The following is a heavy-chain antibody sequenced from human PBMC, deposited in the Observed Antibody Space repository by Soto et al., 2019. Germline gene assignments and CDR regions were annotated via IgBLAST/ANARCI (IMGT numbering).Heavy chain of an antibody. V-gene: IGHV4-59*01. CDR1: DDSISRYY. CDR3: ARGPIVITPSFPGDCHYAIDV. J-gene: IGHJ6*02. D-gene: IGHD2-21*02. CDR2: VYSSGST. Sequence: QVHLHESGPGQVKPSDTLSLTCTVSDDSISRYYWTWIRQPPGPGLERIGYVYSSGSTSYNPTLQSRVSISVNTSKKQFSLRLSSVTAADTAVYFCARGPIVITPSFPGDCHYAIDVWGQGTTVAVSS.